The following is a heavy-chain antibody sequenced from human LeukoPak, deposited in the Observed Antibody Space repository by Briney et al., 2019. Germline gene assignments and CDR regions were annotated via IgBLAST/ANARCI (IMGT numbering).Heavy chain of an antibody. J-gene: IGHJ4*02. CDR1: GGTFSSYA. CDR2: IVPMYGAA. Sequence: SVKVSCKAPGGTFSSYAVSWVRQAPGQGLAWMGRIVPMYGAADYEQRFQGRLIITADKSTGTVFLELSSLRSEAPGIYFCESYYDSSSPQKNYFDFWGQGTLLTVSS. D-gene: IGHD3-22*01. V-gene: IGHV1-69*06. CDR3: ESYYDSSSPQKNYFDF.